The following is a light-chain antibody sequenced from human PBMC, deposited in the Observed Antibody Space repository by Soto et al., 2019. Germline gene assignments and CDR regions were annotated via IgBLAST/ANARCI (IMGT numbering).Light chain of an antibody. CDR2: GAS. V-gene: IGKV3-15*01. J-gene: IGKJ1*01. CDR3: QQYGSSPIT. Sequence: IVMTQSPATLSVSPGERATLSFRASQSVSSNLAWYQQKPGQAPRLLIYGASTRATGIPARFSGSGSGTECTLTISSLQSEDFAVYYCQQYGSSPITFGQGTKVDI. CDR1: QSVSSN.